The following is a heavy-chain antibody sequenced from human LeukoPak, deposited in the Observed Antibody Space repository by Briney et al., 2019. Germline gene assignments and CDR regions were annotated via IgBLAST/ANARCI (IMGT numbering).Heavy chain of an antibody. CDR1: GLTVSSIY. CDR2: IYGGGNI. D-gene: IGHD5-24*01. J-gene: IGHJ4*02. V-gene: IGHV3-53*01. Sequence: GGSLRLSWAASGLTVSSIYMNWVRQAPGKGLEWVSVIYGGGNIYYADSVKGRFTITRDNSKNTLYLQMNSLRAEDTAVYYCARGAGYNYPYYFDYWGQGTLVTVSS. CDR3: ARGAGYNYPYYFDY.